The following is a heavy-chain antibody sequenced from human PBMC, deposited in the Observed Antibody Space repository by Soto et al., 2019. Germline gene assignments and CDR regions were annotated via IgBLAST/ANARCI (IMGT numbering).Heavy chain of an antibody. V-gene: IGHV6-1*01. CDR1: GDSVSSNNAA. CDR2: TYYRSKWYS. CDR3: ARAKEYTRSSGMDV. D-gene: IGHD6-6*01. Sequence: SQTLSLTCAISGDSVSSNNAAWNWIRQSHSRNLEWLGRTYYRSKWYSDYSLSVKSRITINPDTSKDQFSLQLNSVTPEDTALYYCARAKEYTRSSGMDVWGQGTTVTVSS. J-gene: IGHJ6*02.